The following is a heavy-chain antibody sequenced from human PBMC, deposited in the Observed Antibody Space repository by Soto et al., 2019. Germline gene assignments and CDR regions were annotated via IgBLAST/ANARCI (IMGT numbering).Heavy chain of an antibody. D-gene: IGHD6-13*01. CDR3: ARAGTSGIHYFDY. CDR2: VYYSGST. V-gene: IGHV4-59*02. CDR1: GGSVNSYY. Sequence: SSETLSLTCTVTGGSVNSYYWSWMRQPPGKGLECMGYVYYSGSTNYNPSLKSRVTISVDTSKNQISLRLKSVTAADTAVYYCARAGTSGIHYFDYWGQGSLVTVSS. J-gene: IGHJ4*02.